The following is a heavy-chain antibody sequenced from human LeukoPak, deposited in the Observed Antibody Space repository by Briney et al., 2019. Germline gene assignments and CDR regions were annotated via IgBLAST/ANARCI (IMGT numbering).Heavy chain of an antibody. CDR2: IYYSGST. V-gene: IGHV4-30-4*01. D-gene: IGHD3-3*01. CDR3: ARHYGEWFVSDLSPTWDV. Sequence: SQTLSLTCTVSGGSISSGDYYWSWIRQPPGKGLEWIGYIYYSGSTYYNPSLKSRVTISVDTSKNQFSLKLSSVTAADTAVYYCARHYGEWFVSDLSPTWDVWGQGTTVTVSS. J-gene: IGHJ6*02. CDR1: GGSISSGDYY.